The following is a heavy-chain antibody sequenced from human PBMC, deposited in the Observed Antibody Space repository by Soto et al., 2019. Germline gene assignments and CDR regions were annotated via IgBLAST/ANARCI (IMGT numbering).Heavy chain of an antibody. CDR1: GFTFSNYW. CDR2: IKEDGSEK. CDR3: SRDVVVGAKALNY. V-gene: IGHV3-7*01. D-gene: IGHD2-15*01. Sequence: GGSLRLSCAASGFTFSNYWMTWVRQAPGKGLEWVANIKEDGSEKHYVDSVKGRFTIPRDNAKNSLYLQMNSLRVEDTAVYFCSRDVVVGAKALNYWGQGALVTAPQ. J-gene: IGHJ4*02.